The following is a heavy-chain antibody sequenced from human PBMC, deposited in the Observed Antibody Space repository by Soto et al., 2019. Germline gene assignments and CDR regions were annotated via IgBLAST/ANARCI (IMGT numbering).Heavy chain of an antibody. CDR2: SSGSGGTT. CDR1: GFTFKSYA. D-gene: IGHD6-19*01. CDR3: AKEPYSSFDLGTFHY. J-gene: IGHJ4*02. Sequence: EVQLLESGGGLVQPGGSLRLSCAASGFTFKSYAMSWVRQPPGKGLEWVSGSSGSGGTTYHADSVKGRFMISRDNSKNTLYLGMNRLRVEDTAGYYCAKEPYSSFDLGTFHYWGQGALFTFSS. V-gene: IGHV3-23*01.